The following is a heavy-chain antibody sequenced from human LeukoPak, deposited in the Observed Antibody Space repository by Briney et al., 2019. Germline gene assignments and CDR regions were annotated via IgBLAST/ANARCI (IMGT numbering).Heavy chain of an antibody. V-gene: IGHV4-39*01. D-gene: IGHD3/OR15-3a*01. CDR3: ARQTGSGLFILP. CDR2: IYYSGNT. Sequence: PSETLSLTCTVSGVSISSSNTYWGWIRQPAGKGREWIGSIYYSGNTYYNASLKSQVSISIDTSKNQFSLRLTSVTAADTAVYYCARQTGSGLFILPGGQGTLVTVSS. J-gene: IGHJ4*02. CDR1: GVSISSSNTY.